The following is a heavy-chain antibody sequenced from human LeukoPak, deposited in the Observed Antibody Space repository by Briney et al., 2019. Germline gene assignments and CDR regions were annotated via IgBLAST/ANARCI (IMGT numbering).Heavy chain of an antibody. CDR3: ARDSGYYDFWSGYYTHRFDY. V-gene: IGHV6-1*01. Sequence: SQTLSLTCAISGDSVSSNSAAWNWIRQSPSRGLEWLGRTYYRSKWYNDYAVSVKSRITINPDTSKNQFSLQLNSVTPEDTAVYYCARDSGYYDFWSGYYTHRFDYWGQGTLVTVSS. D-gene: IGHD3-3*01. CDR2: TYYRSKWYN. J-gene: IGHJ4*02. CDR1: GDSVSSNSAA.